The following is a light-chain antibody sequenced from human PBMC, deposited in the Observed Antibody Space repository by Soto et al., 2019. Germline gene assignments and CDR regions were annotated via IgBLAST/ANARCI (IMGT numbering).Light chain of an antibody. CDR2: GAS. CDR1: QSVRNSY. CDR3: QQRSNWPLT. J-gene: IGKJ4*01. V-gene: IGKV3D-20*02. Sequence: EIVLTQSPGTLSLSPGERATLSCRASQSVRNSYLAWYQQKPGQAPRLLIYGASSRATGIPARFSGSGSGTDFTLTISSLEPEDFAVYYCQQRSNWPLTFGGGTKVDIK.